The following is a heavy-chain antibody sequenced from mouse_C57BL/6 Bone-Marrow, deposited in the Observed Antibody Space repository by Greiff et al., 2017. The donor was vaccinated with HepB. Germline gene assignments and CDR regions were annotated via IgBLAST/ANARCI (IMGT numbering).Heavy chain of an antibody. CDR3: AKALNYYAMDY. Sequence: QVQLQQPGAELVRPGSSVKLSCKASGSTFTSYWMHWVKQRPIQGLEWIGNIDPSDSETHYNQKFKDKATLTVDKSSSTAYMQLSSLTSEDSAVYYCAKALNYYAMDYWGQGTSVTVSS. V-gene: IGHV1-52*01. CDR1: GSTFTSYW. CDR2: IDPSDSET. J-gene: IGHJ4*01.